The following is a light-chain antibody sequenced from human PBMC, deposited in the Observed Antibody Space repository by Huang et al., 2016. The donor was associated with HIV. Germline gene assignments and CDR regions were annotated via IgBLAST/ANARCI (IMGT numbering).Light chain of an antibody. CDR2: ASS. CDR1: QNISKS. CDR3: QQSFSVPRT. Sequence: DIQMTQSPSSLSASVGDRVTFSCRASQNISKSLNWYHQKPGKAPKLVIYASSNLHVGVPSRFSGGGSGTLFTLSIRRLQPEDFGTYFCQQSFSVPRTFGRGTKVE. J-gene: IGKJ1*01. V-gene: IGKV1-39*01.